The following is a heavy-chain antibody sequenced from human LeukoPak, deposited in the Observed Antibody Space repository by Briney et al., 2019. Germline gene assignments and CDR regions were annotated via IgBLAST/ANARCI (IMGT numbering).Heavy chain of an antibody. D-gene: IGHD1-14*01. CDR3: ARGVFPYINYWFDP. J-gene: IGHJ5*02. CDR2: INPNSGGT. CDR1: GYTFTGYY. V-gene: IGHV1-2*02. Sequence: ASVKVSCKASGYTFTGYYMHWVRQAPGQGLEWMGWINPNSGGTNYAQKFQGRVTMTRDTSISTAYMELSRLRSDDTAVYYCARGVFPYINYWFDPWGQGTLVTVSS.